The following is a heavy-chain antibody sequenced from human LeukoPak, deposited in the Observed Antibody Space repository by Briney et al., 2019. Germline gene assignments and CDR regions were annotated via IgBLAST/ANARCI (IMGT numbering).Heavy chain of an antibody. J-gene: IGHJ6*02. V-gene: IGHV1-2*06. CDR2: INPNNGAT. D-gene: IGHD3-10*01. Sequence: ASVKVSCKASGYTFTGYYMHWVRQAPGQGLEWMGRINPNNGATNYARKFQGRVTITGDTSISTAYMELSSLRSEDTAVYYCARPPSIGGSYYYYGMDVWGQGTLVTVSS. CDR3: ARPPSIGGSYYYYGMDV. CDR1: GYTFTGYY.